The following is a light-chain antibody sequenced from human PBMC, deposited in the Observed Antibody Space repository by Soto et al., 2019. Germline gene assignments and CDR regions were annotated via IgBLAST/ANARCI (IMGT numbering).Light chain of an antibody. CDR3: QQYDSWPHT. J-gene: IGKJ2*01. V-gene: IGKV3-15*01. Sequence: EIVMTQSPATLSVSPGERVTLSCGASQSISGDLAWYQQKPGQAPRLVTYGASTRATGVPARFSGSGSATEFTLTISSLQSEDFAVYYCQQYDSWPHTFGLGTSLEIK. CDR1: QSISGD. CDR2: GAS.